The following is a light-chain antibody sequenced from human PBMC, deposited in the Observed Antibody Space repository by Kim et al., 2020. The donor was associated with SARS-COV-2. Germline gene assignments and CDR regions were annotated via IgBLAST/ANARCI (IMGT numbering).Light chain of an antibody. V-gene: IGKV4-1*01. CDR3: QQYYDTPRT. CDR2: WAS. Sequence: DIVLTQSPDSLAVSLGERATISCKSTQNLLHSSSKRNHLAWFQQRPGQPPEVLIYWASTRESGVPDRFSGSGSGTDFTLTISSLQAEDVAVYFCQQYYDTPRTFGQGTKVDIK. CDR1: QNLLHSSSKRNH. J-gene: IGKJ1*01.